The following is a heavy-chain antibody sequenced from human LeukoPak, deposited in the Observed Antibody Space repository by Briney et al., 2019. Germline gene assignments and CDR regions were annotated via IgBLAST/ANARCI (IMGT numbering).Heavy chain of an antibody. Sequence: ASVNVPCKASGYTFTSYAMHWVRQAPGQRLEWMGWINAGNGNTKYSQKFQGRVTITRDTSASTAYMELSSLRSEDTAVYYCARDSRYSGSPQYSDGMDVWGQGTTVTVSS. J-gene: IGHJ6*02. CDR1: GYTFTSYA. CDR3: ARDSRYSGSPQYSDGMDV. D-gene: IGHD1-26*01. V-gene: IGHV1-3*01. CDR2: INAGNGNT.